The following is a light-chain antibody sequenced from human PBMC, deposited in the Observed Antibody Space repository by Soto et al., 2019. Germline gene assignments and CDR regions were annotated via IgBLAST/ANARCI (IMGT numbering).Light chain of an antibody. CDR2: GAA. J-gene: IGKJ4*01. Sequence: EIVMTQSPAILSVSPGERATLSCRANQSISSNLAWYQQKPGQAPRLLIYGAATRATAIPARFSGSGSGTDFTLTINSLQCEAFAVYYCQMYNKWVGTFGGGTKAEIK. CDR1: QSISSN. V-gene: IGKV3-15*01. CDR3: QMYNKWVGT.